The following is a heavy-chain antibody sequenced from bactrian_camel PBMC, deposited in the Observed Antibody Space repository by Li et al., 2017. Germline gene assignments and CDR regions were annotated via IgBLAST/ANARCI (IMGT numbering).Heavy chain of an antibody. Sequence: HVQLVESGGGSVQAGGSLRLSCAASGDTAACMYWFRDTGGPVREGIAMIGDDGTTTYADSAKGRFTISQDNAENTLYLQMSDLKVEDTAMYYCAARTPLGGSWRCARLLTEDYDTWGQGTQVTVS. CDR1: GDTAAC. CDR2: MIGDDGTT. CDR3: AARTPLGGSWRCARLLTEDYDT. V-gene: IGHV3S1*01. J-gene: IGHJ4*01. D-gene: IGHD2*01.